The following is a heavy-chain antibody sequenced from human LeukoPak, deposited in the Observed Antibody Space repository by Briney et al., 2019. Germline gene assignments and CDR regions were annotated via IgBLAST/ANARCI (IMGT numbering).Heavy chain of an antibody. CDR2: INYSGST. Sequence: SETLSLTCAVYGGSFSNYYWSWLRQPPGRGLEWIGEINYSGSTNYNPSLKSRVTISVDTSKNQFSLKLSSVTAADTAVYYCARGAVAYYYFDNWGQGTLVTVSS. CDR3: ARGAVAYYYFDN. J-gene: IGHJ4*02. V-gene: IGHV4-34*01. CDR1: GGSFSNYY. D-gene: IGHD6-19*01.